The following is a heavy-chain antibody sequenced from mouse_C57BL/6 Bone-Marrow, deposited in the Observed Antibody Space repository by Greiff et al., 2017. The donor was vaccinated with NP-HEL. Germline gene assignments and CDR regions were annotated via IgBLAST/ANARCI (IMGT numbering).Heavy chain of an antibody. J-gene: IGHJ2*01. V-gene: IGHV5-17*01. CDR2: ISSGSSTI. CDR1: GFTFSDYG. Sequence: DVMLVESGGGLVKPGGSLKLSCAASGFTFSDYGMHWVRQAPEKGLEWVAYISSGSSTIYYADTVKGRFTISRDNAKNTLFLQMTSLRSEDTAMYYCARPTTVVDYFDYWGQGTTLTVSS. D-gene: IGHD1-1*01. CDR3: ARPTTVVDYFDY.